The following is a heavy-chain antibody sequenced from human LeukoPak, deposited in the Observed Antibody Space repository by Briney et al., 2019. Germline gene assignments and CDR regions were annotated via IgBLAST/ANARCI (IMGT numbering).Heavy chain of an antibody. CDR1: GLTFSSHA. D-gene: IGHD4-17*01. V-gene: IGHV3-23*05. CDR3: AKEIRPNDY. Sequence: PGGSLRLSCAVSGLTFSSHAMSWVRQAPGKGLEWVSSIDISGSNTYYADSVKGRFTISRDNSKNTVYLHMNSLRPDDTAVYYCAKEIRPNDYWGQGTLVTVSS. J-gene: IGHJ4*02. CDR2: IDISGSNT.